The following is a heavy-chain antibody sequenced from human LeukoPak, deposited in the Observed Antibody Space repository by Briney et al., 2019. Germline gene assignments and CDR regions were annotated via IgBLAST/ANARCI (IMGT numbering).Heavy chain of an antibody. CDR2: IIPIFGTA. V-gene: IGHV1-69*13. CDR1: GGTFSSHA. D-gene: IGHD6-13*01. Sequence: SVKVSCKASGGTFSSHAISWVRQAPGQGLEWMGGIIPIFGTANYAQKFQGRVTITADESTSTAYMELSSLRSEDTAVYYCARGTWYSSSWYPYYYYYGMDVWGQGTTVTVSS. CDR3: ARGTWYSSSWYPYYYYYGMDV. J-gene: IGHJ6*02.